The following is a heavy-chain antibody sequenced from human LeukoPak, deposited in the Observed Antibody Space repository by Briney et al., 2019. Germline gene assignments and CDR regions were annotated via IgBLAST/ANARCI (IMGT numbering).Heavy chain of an antibody. CDR3: ARDVAVAVFLSYYYGMDV. J-gene: IGHJ6*02. V-gene: IGHV1-2*02. CDR1: GYTFTGYY. Sequence: ASVKVSCTASGYTFTGYYTHWVRQAPGQGLEWMGWINPNSGGTNYAQKFRRRVTMTRDTSISTAYMELSRLRSDDTAVYYCARDVAVAVFLSYYYGMDVWGQGTTVTVSS. CDR2: INPNSGGT. D-gene: IGHD6-19*01.